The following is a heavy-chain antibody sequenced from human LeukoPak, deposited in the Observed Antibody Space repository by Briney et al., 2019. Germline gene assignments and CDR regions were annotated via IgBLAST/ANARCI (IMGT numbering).Heavy chain of an antibody. CDR3: ARDYYPSGLYGY. J-gene: IGHJ4*02. D-gene: IGHD6-19*01. Sequence: ASAKVSCKASGYTFTGYYMHWVRQAPGQGLEWMGWINPNSGGTNYAQKFQGRVTMTRDTSISTAYMELSRLRSDDTAVYYCARDYYPSGLYGYWGQGTLVTVSS. CDR1: GYTFTGYY. V-gene: IGHV1-2*02. CDR2: INPNSGGT.